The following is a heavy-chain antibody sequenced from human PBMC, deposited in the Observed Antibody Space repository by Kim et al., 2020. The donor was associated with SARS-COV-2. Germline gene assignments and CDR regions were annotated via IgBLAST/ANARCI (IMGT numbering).Heavy chain of an antibody. V-gene: IGHV6-1*01. CDR3: AREQQLAFDY. Sequence: YNDYAVSVKSRITNNPDTAKNQFSLQLNSVTPEDTAVYYCAREQQLAFDYWGQGTLVTVSS. D-gene: IGHD6-13*01. J-gene: IGHJ4*02. CDR2: YN.